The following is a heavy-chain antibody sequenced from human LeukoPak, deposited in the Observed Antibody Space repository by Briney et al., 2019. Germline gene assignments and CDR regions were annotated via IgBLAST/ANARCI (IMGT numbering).Heavy chain of an antibody. V-gene: IGHV4-59*01. CDR2: TYNRGST. CDR1: GGSISSYY. CDR3: ARDRPGIAVAGDAFDI. D-gene: IGHD6-19*01. J-gene: IGHJ3*02. Sequence: NASETLSLTCTVSGGSISSYYWSWIRQPPGKGLEWIGYTYNRGSTNYNPSLKSRVTILVDTSKNQFSLKLRSVTAADTAVYYCARDRPGIAVAGDAFDIWGQGTMVTVFS.